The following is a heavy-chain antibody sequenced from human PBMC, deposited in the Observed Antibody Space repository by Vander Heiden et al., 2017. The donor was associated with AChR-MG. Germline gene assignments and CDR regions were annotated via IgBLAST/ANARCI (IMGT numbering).Heavy chain of an antibody. CDR2: IERSDSYT. Sequence: QLVQSEAEVTKPGESLSLSCQGTGYSFSAYWIIWGRPVPGTGLEWMGKIERSDSYTTYRSSFQGHVTISADKSLSTAYLPWSGLRAADTAMYYCARGSEVISAAGTDRFDYWGRGTLVTVSS. V-gene: IGHV5-10-1*03. J-gene: IGHJ4*02. D-gene: IGHD6-13*01. CDR1: GYSFSAYW. CDR3: ARGSEVISAAGTDRFDY.